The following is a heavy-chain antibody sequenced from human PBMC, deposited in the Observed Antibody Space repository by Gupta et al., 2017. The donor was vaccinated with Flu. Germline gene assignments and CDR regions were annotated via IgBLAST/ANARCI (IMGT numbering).Heavy chain of an antibody. D-gene: IGHD3-3*01. CDR3: ARELGVYDFWSGYYDGEPHGMDV. CDR1: GFTFSNYI. CDR2: ISSSSSYK. J-gene: IGHJ6*02. V-gene: IGHV3-21*02. Sequence: EVQLVESGGGLVKPGGSLRLSCAASGFTFSNYIMNWVRQAPGQGLEWVSSISSSSSYKYYADSVTGRFTISRDNAKNSLYLEMNSLRAEDTAVYYCARELGVYDFWSGYYDGEPHGMDVWGQGTTVTVSS.